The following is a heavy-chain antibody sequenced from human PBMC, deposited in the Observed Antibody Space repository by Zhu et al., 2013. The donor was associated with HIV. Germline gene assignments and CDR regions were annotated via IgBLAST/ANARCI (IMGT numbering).Heavy chain of an antibody. V-gene: IGHV4-39*07. D-gene: IGHD6-13*01. J-gene: IGHJ4*02. Sequence: QVQLQESGPGLVKPSETLSLTCNVSGASISSSSHYWGWIRQPPGKGLEWIANVFYSGSPYYNPSLKSRVAISIDTPKNQFSLKLTSLTAADTAVYFCARAEFSSTWHRPFFDSWGQGTLVTVSS. CDR2: VFYSGSP. CDR1: GASISSSSHY. CDR3: ARAEFSSTWHRPFFDS.